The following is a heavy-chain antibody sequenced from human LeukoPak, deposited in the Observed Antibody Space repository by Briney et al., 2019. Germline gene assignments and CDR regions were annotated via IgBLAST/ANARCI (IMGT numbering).Heavy chain of an antibody. J-gene: IGHJ3*02. Sequence: ASVKVSCKASGYTFTSYDINWVRQATGQGLEWMGWMNPNSGNTGYAQKFQGRVTITRNTSISTAYMELSSLRSEDTAVYYCARASQGDDAFDIWGQGTMVTVSS. CDR2: MNPNSGNT. CDR1: GYTFTSYD. CDR3: ARASQGDDAFDI. V-gene: IGHV1-8*03.